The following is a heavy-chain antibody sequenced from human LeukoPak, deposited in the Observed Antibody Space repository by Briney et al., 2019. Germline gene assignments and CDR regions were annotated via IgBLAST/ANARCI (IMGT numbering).Heavy chain of an antibody. D-gene: IGHD4-17*01. V-gene: IGHV5-51*01. CDR2: IYPGDSDT. J-gene: IGHJ4*02. Sequence: GESLKISCKGSGYSFTSYWIGWVRQLPGKGLEGMGIIYPGDSDTRYSPSFQGQVTISADKSLSTAYLQWSSLKASDTAMYYCARDLEGALGDYVGDYWGQGTLVTVSS. CDR3: ARDLEGALGDYVGDY. CDR1: GYSFTSYW.